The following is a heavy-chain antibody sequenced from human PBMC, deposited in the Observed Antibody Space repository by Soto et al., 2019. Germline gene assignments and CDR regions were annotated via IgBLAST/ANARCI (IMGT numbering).Heavy chain of an antibody. CDR1: GYRFTSYW. CDR3: ARHKDWFDP. J-gene: IGHJ5*02. CDR2: IDPSDSYT. V-gene: IGHV5-10-1*01. Sequence: GESLKISCKGSGYRFTSYWISWVRQMPGKGLGWMGRIDPSDSYTNYNPSFQGHVTMSADKSISTAYLQWSSLKASDTATYYCARHKDWFDPWGQGTLVTVSS.